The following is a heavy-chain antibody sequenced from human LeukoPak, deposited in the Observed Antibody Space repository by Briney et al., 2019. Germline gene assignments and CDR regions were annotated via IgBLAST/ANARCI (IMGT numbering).Heavy chain of an antibody. J-gene: IGHJ5*02. Sequence: KPGGSLRLSCAASGFTFTTYTMNWVRQAPGKGLEWVSSISSGSGHIYYADSMKGRFTISRDNAKSSLYLQMNSLRAEDTAVYYCAWEYHWGQGTLVTVSS. CDR1: GFTFTTYT. CDR2: ISSGSGHI. CDR3: AWEYH. V-gene: IGHV3-21*01.